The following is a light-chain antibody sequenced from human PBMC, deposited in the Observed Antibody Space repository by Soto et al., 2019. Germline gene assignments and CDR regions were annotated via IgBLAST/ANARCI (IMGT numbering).Light chain of an antibody. J-gene: IGLJ3*02. Sequence: ALTQPASVSGSPGQSITISCTRTSSDVGPYNYVSWYLQHPGKAPKLMIYEVSNRPSGVSNRFSGSKSGNTASLTISGLQAEDEGDYYCSSHTTSNTWMFGGGTKGTVL. V-gene: IGLV2-14*01. CDR2: EVS. CDR3: SSHTTSNTWM. CDR1: SSDVGPYNY.